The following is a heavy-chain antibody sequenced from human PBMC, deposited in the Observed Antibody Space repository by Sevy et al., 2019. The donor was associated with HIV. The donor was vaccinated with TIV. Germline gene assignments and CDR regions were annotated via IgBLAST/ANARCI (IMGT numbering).Heavy chain of an antibody. Sequence: SGPTLVKPTQTLTLTCTFSGFSLSTSGVGVGWIRQPPGKALEWLALIYWNDDKRYSPSLKSRLTITKDTPKNQVVLTMTNMDPVDTATYYCAHRGTQQWLGIYFDYWGQGTLVTVSS. J-gene: IGHJ4*02. CDR2: IYWNDDK. D-gene: IGHD6-19*01. V-gene: IGHV2-5*01. CDR1: GFSLSTSGVG. CDR3: AHRGTQQWLGIYFDY.